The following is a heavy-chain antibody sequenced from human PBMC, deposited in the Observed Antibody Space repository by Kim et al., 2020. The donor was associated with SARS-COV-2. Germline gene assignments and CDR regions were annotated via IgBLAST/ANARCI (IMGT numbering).Heavy chain of an antibody. Sequence: ASVKVSCKASGYTFTGYYMHWVRQAPGQGLEWMGRINPNSGGTNYAQKFQGRVTMTRDTSISTAYMELSRLRSDDTAVYYCARVLIWGYSGYDFQTYYYYGMDVWGQGTTVTVSS. J-gene: IGHJ6*02. CDR1: GYTFTGYY. CDR3: ARVLIWGYSGYDFQTYYYYGMDV. V-gene: IGHV1-2*06. D-gene: IGHD5-12*01. CDR2: INPNSGGT.